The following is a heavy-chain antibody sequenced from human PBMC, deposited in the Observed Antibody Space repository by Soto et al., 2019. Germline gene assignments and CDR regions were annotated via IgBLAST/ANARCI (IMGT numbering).Heavy chain of an antibody. CDR1: EYRFNSYW. Sequence: GESLKVSCKGSEYRFNSYWIGWVRQMPGKGLEWIGMIYPGDSDTTYNPSFQGQVTMSADKSISTAYLQWSSLKASDSATYYCARQVCNGAYVYYAMDVWGQGYTVIVSS. V-gene: IGHV5-51*01. D-gene: IGHD3-16*01. CDR3: ARQVCNGAYVYYAMDV. CDR2: IYPGDSDT. J-gene: IGHJ6*02.